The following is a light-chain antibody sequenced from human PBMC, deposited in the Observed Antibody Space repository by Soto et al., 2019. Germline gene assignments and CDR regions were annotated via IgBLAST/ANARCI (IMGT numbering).Light chain of an antibody. CDR1: SNDVGGYNY. V-gene: IGLV2-11*01. CDR3: CSYAGSYTRV. CDR2: DVS. Sequence: QSALTQPRSVSGSPGQSVTISCTGTSNDVGGYNYVSWYQQYPGKAPKLMIYDVSKRPSGVPDRFSGSKSGNTASLTISRLQAEDEADYYCCSYAGSYTRVFGGGTKVTVL. J-gene: IGLJ3*02.